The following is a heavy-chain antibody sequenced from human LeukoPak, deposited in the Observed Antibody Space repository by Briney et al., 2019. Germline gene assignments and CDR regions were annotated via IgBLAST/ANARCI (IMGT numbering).Heavy chain of an antibody. D-gene: IGHD4-17*01. CDR3: ARDTLEYGDSPDAFDI. V-gene: IGHV3-30*04. J-gene: IGHJ3*02. CDR1: GFTFTGHS. CDR2: VADDEKTI. Sequence: GGSLRLSCVASGFTFTGHSMHWVRQAPGKGLEWVAVVADDEKTIFYADSLKGRFTVSRDNSKNTVYLQMNSLRDEDTAVYYCARDTLEYGDSPDAFDIWGQGTMVTVSS.